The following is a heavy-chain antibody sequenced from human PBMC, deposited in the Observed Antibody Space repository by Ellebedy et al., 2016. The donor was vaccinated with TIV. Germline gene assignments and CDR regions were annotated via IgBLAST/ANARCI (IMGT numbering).Heavy chain of an antibody. J-gene: IGHJ4*02. Sequence: GGSLRLXXAASGFSFSNYWMHWVRQAPGRGLVWVSRIKGDGSDTLYADSVKGRFTISRDNAKNTLYLHMNSLRAEDTAVYYCVRASTTVPNLLDYWGQGTLVTVSS. CDR1: GFSFSNYW. D-gene: IGHD4-11*01. CDR2: IKGDGSDT. CDR3: VRASTTVPNLLDY. V-gene: IGHV3-74*01.